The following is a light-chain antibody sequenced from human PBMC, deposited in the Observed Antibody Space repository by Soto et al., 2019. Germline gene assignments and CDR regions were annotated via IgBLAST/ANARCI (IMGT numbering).Light chain of an antibody. Sequence: IHATPTPSSVAASVGDRAPMTCRASQGINSWLAWYQQKPGKAPELLIYAVSYLQSGVPSRFSGSGSGTDFTLTISSLQPDDFATYYCQHYNSYSEAFGQGTKVDI. V-gene: IGKV1D-16*01. J-gene: IGKJ1*01. CDR2: AVS. CDR3: QHYNSYSEA. CDR1: QGINSW.